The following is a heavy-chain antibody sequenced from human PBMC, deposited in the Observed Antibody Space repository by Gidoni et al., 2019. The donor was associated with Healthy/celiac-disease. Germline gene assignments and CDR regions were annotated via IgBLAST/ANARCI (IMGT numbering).Heavy chain of an antibody. Sequence: QVQLQSSGPGLVKPSETLSLTCTASGGSSSSYYWSWIRQPPGKGLESIGYIYYSGSTNYNPSLKSRVTISVDTSKNQFSLKLCSVTAADTAVYYCARGYSYGSYYYYYYMDVWGKGTTVTVSS. CDR3: ARGYSYGSYYYYYYMDV. CDR2: IYYSGST. CDR1: GGSSSSYY. D-gene: IGHD5-18*01. J-gene: IGHJ6*03. V-gene: IGHV4-59*08.